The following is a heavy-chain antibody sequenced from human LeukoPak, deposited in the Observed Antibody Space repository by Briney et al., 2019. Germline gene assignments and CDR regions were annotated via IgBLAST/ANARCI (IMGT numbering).Heavy chain of an antibody. D-gene: IGHD6-19*01. Sequence: SETLSLTCAVYGGSFSGYYWSWIRQPPGKGLEWIGEINHSGSTNYNPSLKSRVTISVDTSKNQFSLELSSVTAADTAVYYCARGYRGTVAGLDYWGQGTLVTVSS. CDR3: ARGYRGTVAGLDY. CDR2: INHSGST. CDR1: GGSFSGYY. V-gene: IGHV4-34*01. J-gene: IGHJ4*02.